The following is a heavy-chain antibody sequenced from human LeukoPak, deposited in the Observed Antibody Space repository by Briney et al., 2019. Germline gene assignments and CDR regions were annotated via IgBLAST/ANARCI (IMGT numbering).Heavy chain of an antibody. D-gene: IGHD1-26*01. CDR1: GGSITSTNW. J-gene: IGHJ4*02. CDR2: ISLTGRT. V-gene: IGHV4-4*02. CDR3: TRESGPYCPFGY. Sequence: SETLSLTCGVSGGSITSTNWWSWVRQPPGQGLEWIGEISLTGRTNYNPSLIGRVIMSLDESRNQLPLTLTSVTAADTAMYYCTRESGPYCPFGYWGQGTLVVVPS.